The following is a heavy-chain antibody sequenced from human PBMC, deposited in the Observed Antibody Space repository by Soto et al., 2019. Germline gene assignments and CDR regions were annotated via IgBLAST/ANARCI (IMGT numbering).Heavy chain of an antibody. CDR3: AKAQDPPYCSGGSCYGPPTFDY. V-gene: IGHV3-23*01. D-gene: IGHD2-15*01. J-gene: IGHJ4*02. Sequence: GGSLRLSCAASGFTFSSYAMSWVRQAPGKGLEWVSAISGSGGSTYYADSVKGRFTISRDNSKNTLYLQMNSLRAEDTAVYYCAKAQDPPYCSGGSCYGPPTFDYWGQGTLVTVSS. CDR1: GFTFSSYA. CDR2: ISGSGGST.